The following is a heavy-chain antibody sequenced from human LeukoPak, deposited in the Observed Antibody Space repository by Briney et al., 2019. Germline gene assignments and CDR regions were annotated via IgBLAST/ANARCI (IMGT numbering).Heavy chain of an antibody. CDR3: ARVPARLGYYYYMDV. CDR2: FDPEDGET. D-gene: IGHD6-6*01. Sequence: ASVTVSCKVSGYTLTELSMHWVRQAPGKGLEWMGGFDPEDGETIYAQKFQGRVTMTEDTSTDTAYMELSSLRSDDTAVYYCARVPARLGYYYYMDVWGKGTTVTVSS. V-gene: IGHV1-24*01. CDR1: GYTLTELS. J-gene: IGHJ6*03.